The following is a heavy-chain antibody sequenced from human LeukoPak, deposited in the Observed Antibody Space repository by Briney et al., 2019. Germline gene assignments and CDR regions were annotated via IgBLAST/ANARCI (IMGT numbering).Heavy chain of an antibody. Sequence: NPSETLSLTCTVSGGSIGTYYWSWIRQPPGKGLEWIGYIYYSGSTNYNPSLKSRVTISVDTSKNQFSLQLNSVTPEDTAAYYCARDIGEPEYYYYMDVWGKGTTVTVSS. CDR1: GGSIGTYY. V-gene: IGHV4-59*12. CDR3: ARDIGEPEYYYYMDV. CDR2: IYYSGST. J-gene: IGHJ6*03. D-gene: IGHD1-14*01.